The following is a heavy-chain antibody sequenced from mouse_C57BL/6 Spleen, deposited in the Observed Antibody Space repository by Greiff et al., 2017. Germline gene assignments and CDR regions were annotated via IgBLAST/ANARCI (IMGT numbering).Heavy chain of an antibody. J-gene: IGHJ2*01. CDR3: ARWEYYGSSFDY. CDR1: GYTFTSYW. Sequence: VQLQESGAELVKPGASVKLSCKASGYTFTSYWMHWVKQRPGQGLEWIGMIHPNSGSTNYNEKFKSKATLTVDKSSSTAYMQLSSLTSEDSAVYYCARWEYYGSSFDYWGQGTTLTVSS. D-gene: IGHD1-1*01. CDR2: IHPNSGST. V-gene: IGHV1-64*01.